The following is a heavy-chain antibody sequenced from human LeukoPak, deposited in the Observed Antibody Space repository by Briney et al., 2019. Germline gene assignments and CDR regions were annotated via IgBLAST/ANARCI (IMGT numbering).Heavy chain of an antibody. Sequence: GGALRLSCAASGFDFSSYSVSWFRQAPGKGREGVSAITGSGGSTYYADSVNGRFTVSRDNPRNTLYLQMNSLRAEDTAVYYCGKDEQGFGMQTSHWGQGTLVTVSS. D-gene: IGHD1-14*01. V-gene: IGHV3-23*01. CDR1: GFDFSSYS. CDR3: GKDEQGFGMQTSH. CDR2: ITGSGGST. J-gene: IGHJ4*02.